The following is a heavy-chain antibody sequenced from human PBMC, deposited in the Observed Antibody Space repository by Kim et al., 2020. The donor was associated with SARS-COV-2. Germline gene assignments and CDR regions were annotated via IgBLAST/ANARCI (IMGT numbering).Heavy chain of an antibody. CDR2: IKHDGSEK. D-gene: IGHD1-20*01. Sequence: GGSLRLSCAVSGFIFNDYWMSWVRRAPGKGLEFVANIKHDGSEKYYVDSVKGRFTISRDNAKNSVFLQLNSLRAEDTGVYFCARDGIHKTFDYCGQETLVFVSS. J-gene: IGHJ4*02. CDR1: GFIFNDYW. CDR3: ARDGIHKTFDY. V-gene: IGHV3-7*01.